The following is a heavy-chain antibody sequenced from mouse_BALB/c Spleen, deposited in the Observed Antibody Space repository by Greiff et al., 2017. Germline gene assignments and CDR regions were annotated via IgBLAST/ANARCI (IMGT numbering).Heavy chain of an antibody. CDR1: GFTFSDYY. Sequence: DVMLVESGGGLVKPGGSLKLSCAASGFTFSDYYMYWVRQTPEKRLEWVATISDGGSYTYYPDSVKGRFTISRDNAKNNLYLQMSSLKSEDTAMYYCARSYGYDGFAYWGQGTLVTVSA. CDR2: ISDGGSYT. V-gene: IGHV5-4*02. CDR3: ARSYGYDGFAY. J-gene: IGHJ3*01. D-gene: IGHD2-2*01.